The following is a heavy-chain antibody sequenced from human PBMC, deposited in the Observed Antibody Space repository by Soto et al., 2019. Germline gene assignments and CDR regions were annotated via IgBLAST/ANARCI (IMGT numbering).Heavy chain of an antibody. V-gene: IGHV5-51*01. Sequence: GESLKISCKGSGDGCSMHWVAGLGEMPGKGLEWVGIIYPGNSNTMYSPSFQGQVAISADTALSTTYLQWDTLKPSDTAIYFCAGDSHCDGGNCPMGGFDMWGQGTMVTV. CDR2: IYPGNSNT. D-gene: IGHD2-15*01. J-gene: IGHJ3*02. CDR3: AGDSHCDGGNCPMGGFDM. CDR1: GDGCSMHW.